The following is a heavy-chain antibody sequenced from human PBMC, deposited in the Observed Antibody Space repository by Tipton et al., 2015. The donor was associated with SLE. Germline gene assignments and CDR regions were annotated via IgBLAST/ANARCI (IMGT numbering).Heavy chain of an antibody. J-gene: IGHJ4*02. CDR1: GYTFTAYG. V-gene: IGHV1-18*01. CDR2: ISVYNGNT. D-gene: IGHD6-19*01. CDR3: AIAVAGTLFFDH. Sequence: QVQLVQSGAEVKKPGASVKVSCKASGYTFTAYGITWVRQAPGQGLEWMGWISVYNGNTNYAQKLQGRVTMTTDTSTSTAYMELRSLRSDDTAVYYCAIAVAGTLFFDHWGQGTLVTVSS.